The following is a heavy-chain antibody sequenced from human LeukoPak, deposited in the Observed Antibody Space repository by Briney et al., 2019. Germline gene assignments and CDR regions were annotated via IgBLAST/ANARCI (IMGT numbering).Heavy chain of an antibody. D-gene: IGHD5-24*01. V-gene: IGHV1-18*01. CDR2: ISANSGNT. J-gene: IGHJ4*02. CDR3: ARDKNYRFDY. Sequence: GASVKVSCKASGYTFTRNGISWVRQAPGKGLEWMGWISANSGNTNYAQKMQGRVTMTTETSSSTAYMELRNLRSDDTAVYYCARDKNYRFDYWGQGTLVTVSS. CDR1: GYTFTRNG.